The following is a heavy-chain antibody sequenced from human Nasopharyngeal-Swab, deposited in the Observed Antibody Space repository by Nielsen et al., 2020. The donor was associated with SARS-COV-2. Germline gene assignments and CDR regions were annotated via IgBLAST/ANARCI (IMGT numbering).Heavy chain of an antibody. CDR3: AKERVMITFGGTYNAFDI. J-gene: IGHJ3*02. D-gene: IGHD3-16*01. Sequence: GESLKISCAASGFTFSTYNMNWVRQAPGKGLECVSAVSSSGGNTYYADSLKGRFTVSRDNSKNTVYLQMNSLRAEDTAIYYCAKERVMITFGGTYNAFDIWGQGTMVTVSS. CDR1: GFTFSTYN. CDR2: VSSSGGNT. V-gene: IGHV3-23*01.